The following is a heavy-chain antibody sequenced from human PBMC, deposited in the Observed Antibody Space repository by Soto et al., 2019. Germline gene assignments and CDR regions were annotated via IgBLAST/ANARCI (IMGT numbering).Heavy chain of an antibody. Sequence: SDTLSLTCTVSGGSISSGDYYWILIRQPPGKGLEWIGYIYYSGSTYYNPSLKSRVTISVDTSKNQFSLKLSSVTAADTAVYYCAREGGIAVAGPNASEIWGQGRM. CDR3: AREGGIAVAGPNASEI. V-gene: IGHV4-30-4*02. CDR2: IYYSGST. CDR1: GGSISSGDYY. D-gene: IGHD6-19*01. J-gene: IGHJ3*02.